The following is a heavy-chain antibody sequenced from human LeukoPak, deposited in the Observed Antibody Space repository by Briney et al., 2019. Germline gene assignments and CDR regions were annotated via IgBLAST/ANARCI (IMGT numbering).Heavy chain of an antibody. CDR2: IWYDGSNK. J-gene: IGHJ6*02. CDR3: ARYWDSISSGLYGMDV. CDR1: GFTFSSYG. Sequence: GGSLRLSCAASGFTFSSYGMHWVRQAPGKGLEWVAVIWYDGSNKYYADSVKGRFTISRDNSKNTLYLQMNSLRAEDTAVYYCARYWDSISSGLYGMDVWGQGATVTVSS. D-gene: IGHD3-3*02. V-gene: IGHV3-33*01.